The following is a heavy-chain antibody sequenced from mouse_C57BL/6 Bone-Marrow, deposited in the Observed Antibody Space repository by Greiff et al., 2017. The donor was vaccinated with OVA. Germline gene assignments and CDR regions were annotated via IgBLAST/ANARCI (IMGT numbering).Heavy chain of an antibody. D-gene: IGHD2-3*01. J-gene: IGHJ4*01. V-gene: IGHV1-81*01. CDR1: GYTFTSYG. CDR3: ARSGWLPCAMDY. CDR2: IYPRSGNT. Sequence: QVQLQQSGAELVRPGASVKLSCKASGYTFTSYGISWVKQRTGQGLEWIGEIYPRSGNTYYNEKFKGKATLTADKSSSTAYMELRSLTSEDTAVYFCARSGWLPCAMDYWGQGTSVTVSS.